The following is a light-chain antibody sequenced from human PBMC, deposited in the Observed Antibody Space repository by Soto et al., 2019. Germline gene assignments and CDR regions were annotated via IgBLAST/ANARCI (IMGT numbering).Light chain of an antibody. CDR3: QHRMNWPLT. CDR1: QSVSSY. Sequence: IVLTQSPPTLSLSPRERVPLSCRASQSVSSYLLWYQQKRGQAPRLLIYDASNRATGIPARFSGSGSGTDFTLTISSLEPEDFAVYYCQHRMNWPLTFGQGTRLAIK. J-gene: IGKJ5*01. V-gene: IGKV3-11*01. CDR2: DAS.